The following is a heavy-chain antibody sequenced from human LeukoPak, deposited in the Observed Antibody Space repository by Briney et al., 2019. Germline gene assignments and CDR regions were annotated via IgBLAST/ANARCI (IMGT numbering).Heavy chain of an antibody. V-gene: IGHV3-21*01. D-gene: IGHD5-24*01. CDR3: ARSSRLGRWLQFNYFDY. J-gene: IGHJ4*02. Sequence: GGSLRLSCAAPGFTFSSYSMNWVRQAPGKGLEWVSSISSSSSYIYYADSVKGRFTISRDNAKNSLYLQMNSLRAEDTAVYYCARSSRLGRWLQFNYFDYWGQGTLVTVSS. CDR1: GFTFSSYS. CDR2: ISSSSSYI.